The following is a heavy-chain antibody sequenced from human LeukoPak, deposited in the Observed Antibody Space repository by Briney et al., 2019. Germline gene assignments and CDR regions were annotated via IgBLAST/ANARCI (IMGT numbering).Heavy chain of an antibody. CDR2: IIPIFGTA. CDR3: ARVVVPPAILGLEMASWRENYYYYMDV. CDR1: GGTFSSYA. D-gene: IGHD2-2*01. V-gene: IGHV1-69*13. Sequence: SVKVSCKASGGTFSSYAISWVRQAPGQGLEWMGGIIPIFGTANYAQKFQGRVTITADESTSTAYMELSSLRSEDTAVYYCARVVVPPAILGLEMASWRENYYYYMDVWGKGTTVTVSS. J-gene: IGHJ6*03.